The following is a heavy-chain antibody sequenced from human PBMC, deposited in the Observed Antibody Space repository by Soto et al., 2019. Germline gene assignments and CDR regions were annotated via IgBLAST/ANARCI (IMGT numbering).Heavy chain of an antibody. Sequence: SETLSLTCTVSGGSISSYYWSWIRQPPGKGLEWIGYIYYSGSTNYNPSLKSRVTISVDTSKNQFSLKLSSVTAADTAVYYCARSDPATAMVYYYYYYMDVWGKGTTVTVSS. D-gene: IGHD5-18*01. CDR2: IYYSGST. CDR1: GGSISSYY. J-gene: IGHJ6*03. CDR3: ARSDPATAMVYYYYYYMDV. V-gene: IGHV4-59*01.